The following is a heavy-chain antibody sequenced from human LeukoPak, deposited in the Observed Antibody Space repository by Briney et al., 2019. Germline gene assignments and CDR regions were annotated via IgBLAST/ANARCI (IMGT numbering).Heavy chain of an antibody. CDR3: ARGPRGYSYGLIPIQVAPDY. CDR2: IYYSGST. CDR1: GGSISSGGYY. D-gene: IGHD5-18*01. Sequence: SETLSLTCTVSGGSISSGGYYWSWIRQHPGKGLEWIGYIYYSGSTYYNPSLKSRVTISVDTSKNQFSLKLSSVTAADTAVYYCARGPRGYSYGLIPIQVAPDYWGQGTLVTVSS. J-gene: IGHJ4*02. V-gene: IGHV4-31*03.